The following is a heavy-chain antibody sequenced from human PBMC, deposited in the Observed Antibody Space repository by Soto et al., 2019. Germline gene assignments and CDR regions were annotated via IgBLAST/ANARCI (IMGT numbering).Heavy chain of an antibody. Sequence: PSETLSLTCAVYGGSFSGYYWSWIRQPPGKGLEWIGEINHSGSTNYNPSLKSRATISVDTSKNQFSLKLSSVTAADTAVYYCARSSSWYMGPNWFDPWGQGTLVTVSS. CDR2: INHSGST. V-gene: IGHV4-34*01. J-gene: IGHJ5*02. D-gene: IGHD6-13*01. CDR3: ARSSSWYMGPNWFDP. CDR1: GGSFSGYY.